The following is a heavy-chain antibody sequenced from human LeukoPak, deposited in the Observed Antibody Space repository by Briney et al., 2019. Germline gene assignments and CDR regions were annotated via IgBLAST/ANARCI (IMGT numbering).Heavy chain of an antibody. CDR2: ISYDGSNK. D-gene: IGHD2-15*01. CDR3: ATFDIVVVVAATLDY. CDR1: GFTFSSYA. V-gene: IGHV3-30-3*01. J-gene: IGHJ4*02. Sequence: TGGSLRLSCAASGFTFSSYAMHWVRQAPGKGLEWVAVISYDGSNKYYADSVKGRFTISRDNSKNTLYLQMNSLRAEDTAVYYCATFDIVVVVAATLDYWGQGTLVTVSS.